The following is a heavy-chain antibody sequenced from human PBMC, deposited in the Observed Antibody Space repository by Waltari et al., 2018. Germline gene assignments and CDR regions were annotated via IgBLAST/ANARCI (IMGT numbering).Heavy chain of an antibody. J-gene: IGHJ3*01. Sequence: EVQLVESGGGLVMPGEALRVSWSASGFPFSNAWMSWVRQAPGKGLEWIGRIKIKTDDETPDYAAAVKGRFTISRDDSKNTLYLQMNNLQTEDTALYYCTTLHKVVGWGQGTMVTVSS. CDR3: TTLHKVVG. CDR1: GFPFSNAW. V-gene: IGHV3-15*01. CDR2: IKIKTDDETP.